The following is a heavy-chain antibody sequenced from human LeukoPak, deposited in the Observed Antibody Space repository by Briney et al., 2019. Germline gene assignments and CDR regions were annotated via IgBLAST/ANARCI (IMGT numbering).Heavy chain of an antibody. V-gene: IGHV3-48*01. D-gene: IGHD3-22*01. Sequence: GGSLRLSYAASGFTFSTYTMNWVRQAPGKGLEWVSFISSSSSTIYYADSVKGRFTISRDNAKNSLYLQMNSLRAEDTAVYYCARDVYYDSSGYRPNLDNWGQGTLVTVSS. CDR3: ARDVYYDSSGYRPNLDN. J-gene: IGHJ4*02. CDR2: ISSSSSTI. CDR1: GFTFSTYT.